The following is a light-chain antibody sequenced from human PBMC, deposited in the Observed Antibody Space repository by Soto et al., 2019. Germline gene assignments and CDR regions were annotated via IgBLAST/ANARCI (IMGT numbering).Light chain of an antibody. J-gene: IGLJ2*01. CDR2: RNN. Sequence: QSVLTQPPSPSGTPGQRVTISCSGSSSNIESNYVYWYQQLPGTAPRLLIYRNNQRPSGVPDRFSGSKSGTSASLAISALRSEDEADYYCTVWDDSLRGRLFGGGTKVTVL. V-gene: IGLV1-47*01. CDR1: SSNIESNY. CDR3: TVWDDSLRGRL.